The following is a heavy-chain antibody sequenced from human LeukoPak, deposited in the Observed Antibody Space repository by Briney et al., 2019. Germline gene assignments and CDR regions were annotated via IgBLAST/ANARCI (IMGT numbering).Heavy chain of an antibody. CDR3: ARGWIQGMDV. J-gene: IGHJ6*02. CDR1: GGSISSSGYY. D-gene: IGHD5-18*01. Sequence: PSETLSLTCTVSGGSISSSGYYWSWIRQPPGKGLEWIGEINHSGSTNYNPSLKSRVTISVDTSKNQFSLKLSSVTAADTAVYYCARGWIQGMDVWGQGTTVTVSS. V-gene: IGHV4-39*07. CDR2: INHSGST.